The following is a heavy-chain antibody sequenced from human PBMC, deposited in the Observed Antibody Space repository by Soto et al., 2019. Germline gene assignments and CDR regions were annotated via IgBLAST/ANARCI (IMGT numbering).Heavy chain of an antibody. CDR2: IKKDGSGQ. J-gene: IGHJ4*02. V-gene: IGHV3-7*01. CDR3: ARYPIQDFEY. CDR1: GFTFSNYW. D-gene: IGHD5-18*01. Sequence: PGGSLRLSCAASGFTFSNYWMSWVRQAPGKGLEWVASIKKDGSGQYYVDSVKGRFTISRDNAKNSLYLQRNSLRAEDSAVYYCARYPIQDFEYWGQETLVTVAS.